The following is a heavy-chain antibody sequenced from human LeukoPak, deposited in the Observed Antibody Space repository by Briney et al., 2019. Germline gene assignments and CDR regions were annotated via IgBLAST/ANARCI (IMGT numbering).Heavy chain of an antibody. CDR1: GGSFSGYY. CDR3: ARGRRRTSITMIQTTAAAFDI. J-gene: IGHJ3*02. D-gene: IGHD3-22*01. Sequence: KPSETLSLTCAVYGGSFSGYYWSWIRQPPGKGLEWIGEINHSGSTNYNPSLKSRVIQSVDTSNNQFSLKLSSVTAADTAVYYCARGRRRTSITMIQTTAAAFDIWGQGTMVTVSS. V-gene: IGHV4-34*01. CDR2: INHSGST.